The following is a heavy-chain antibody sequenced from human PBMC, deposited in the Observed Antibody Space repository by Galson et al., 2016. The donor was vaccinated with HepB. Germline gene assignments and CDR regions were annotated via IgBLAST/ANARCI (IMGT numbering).Heavy chain of an antibody. CDR3: AGDGSGSWVGY. CDR2: INGNSGTK. D-gene: IGHD6-13*01. CDR1: GFTFSNYG. J-gene: IGHJ4*02. V-gene: IGHV3-48*01. Sequence: SLRLSCAASGFTFSNYGMNWVRQAPGKGLEWISYINGNSGTKYYADSVKGRFAISRDNAENALYLQMNSLRAEDTAVYYCAGDGSGSWVGYWGQGTLVTVSA.